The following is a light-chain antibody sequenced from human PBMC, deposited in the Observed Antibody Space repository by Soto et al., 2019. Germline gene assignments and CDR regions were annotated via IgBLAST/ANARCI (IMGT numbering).Light chain of an antibody. CDR2: RTT. CDR1: SSNIGSNT. V-gene: IGLV1-44*01. J-gene: IGLJ3*02. CDR3: AAWDDSLKGGV. Sequence: QSALTQPPSVSGTPGRRVVISCSGSSSNIGSNTVTWYQQLPGTAPKLLILRTTQRPSGVADRFSASKSGTSASLAINGLQSEDAADYYCAAWDDSLKGGVFGGGTKLTVL.